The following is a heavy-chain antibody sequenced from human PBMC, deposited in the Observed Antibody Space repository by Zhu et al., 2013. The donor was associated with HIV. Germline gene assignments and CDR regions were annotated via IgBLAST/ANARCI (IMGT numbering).Heavy chain of an antibody. J-gene: IGHJ3*01. CDR1: GYTFTTYY. V-gene: IGHV1-46*01. Sequence: QVQLVQSGAEVKKPGASVQVSCEASGYTFTTYYIHWVRQAPGQGLEWMGIIDPSDGSTTYVQKFQGRLTVTSDTSTSIVYMQLSSLRSEDTAVYYCARERDIFGVAYNAFDLWAKGQWSPSLQ. CDR2: IDPSDGST. CDR3: ARERDIFGVAYNAFDL. D-gene: IGHD3-3*01.